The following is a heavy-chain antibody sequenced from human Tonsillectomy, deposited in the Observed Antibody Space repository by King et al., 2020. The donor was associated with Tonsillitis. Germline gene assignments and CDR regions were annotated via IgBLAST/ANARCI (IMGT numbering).Heavy chain of an antibody. J-gene: IGHJ4*02. CDR3: ARLSSSSSTKRGFDY. V-gene: IGHV4-59*08. Sequence: QVQLQESGPGLVKPSETLSLMCTVTGGSISSYYWSWIRQSPGKGLEWIGYIYYTGSTNYNPSLKSRVTISVDTSKNQFSLKLSSVTAADTAVYYCARLSSSSSTKRGFDYWGQGTLVTVSS. CDR2: IYYTGST. D-gene: IGHD6-6*01. CDR1: GGSISSYY.